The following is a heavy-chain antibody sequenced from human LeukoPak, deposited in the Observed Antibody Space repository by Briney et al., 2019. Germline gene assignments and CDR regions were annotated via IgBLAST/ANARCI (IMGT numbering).Heavy chain of an antibody. Sequence: SVKVSFKASGFTFTTSTVQWVRQARGQRLEWIGWIVVGSGNTNYAQKFQERVTITRDMSTSTVYMDLSSQRSEDTAVYYCAAASNYYDRSNYYSYAMDVWGQGTTVTVSS. CDR3: AAASNYYDRSNYYSYAMDV. V-gene: IGHV1-58*01. J-gene: IGHJ6*02. CDR1: GFTFTTST. CDR2: IVVGSGNT. D-gene: IGHD3-22*01.